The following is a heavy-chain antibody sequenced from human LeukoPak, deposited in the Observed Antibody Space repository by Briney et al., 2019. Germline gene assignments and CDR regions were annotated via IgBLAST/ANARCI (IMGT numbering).Heavy chain of an antibody. CDR1: GFTFSDYY. Sequence: PGGSLRLSCAASGFTFSDYYMSWIRQAPGKGLEWVSYISNSGSTIYYAASVKGRFTISRDNAKKSLNLQMNSLRAEDTAVYFCARSYTSSGYYYGVAYWGQGILVTVSS. D-gene: IGHD3-22*01. CDR2: ISNSGSTI. V-gene: IGHV3-11*04. J-gene: IGHJ4*02. CDR3: ARSYTSSGYYYGVAY.